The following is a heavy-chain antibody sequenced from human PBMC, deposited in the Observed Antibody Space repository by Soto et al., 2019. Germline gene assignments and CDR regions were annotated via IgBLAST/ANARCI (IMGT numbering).Heavy chain of an antibody. J-gene: IGHJ6*02. CDR1: GFTFSTYW. CDR3: ARGGVIVVDLDD. CDR2: IKTDGTIT. V-gene: IGHV3-74*01. D-gene: IGHD3-22*01. Sequence: GSLRRSCAGTGFTFSTYWMHWVRQAPGKGLEWVSRIKTDGTITGYADSVKGRFTISRDNAKNTLYLQMNSLRAEDTAVYYCARGGVIVVDLDDWGQGTPVTVSS.